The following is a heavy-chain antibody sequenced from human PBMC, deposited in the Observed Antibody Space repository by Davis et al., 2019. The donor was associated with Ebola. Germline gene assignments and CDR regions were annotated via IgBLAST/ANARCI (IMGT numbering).Heavy chain of an antibody. CDR1: GYTFTDNY. CDR2: INPDSGGT. CDR3: ARYRSGTYYLADF. Sequence: ASVTVSCKASGYTFTDNYIHWVRQAPGQGLEWMGWINPDSGGTNYAQKFHGKVTLTKDTSISTAYMDLSRLTSDDTAVYFCARYRSGTYYLADFWGQGTLVTVSS. J-gene: IGHJ4*02. D-gene: IGHD1-26*01. V-gene: IGHV1-2*02.